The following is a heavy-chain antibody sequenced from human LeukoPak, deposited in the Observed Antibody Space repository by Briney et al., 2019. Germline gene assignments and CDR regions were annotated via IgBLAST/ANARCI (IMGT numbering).Heavy chain of an antibody. J-gene: IGHJ4*02. V-gene: IGHV3-30*02. D-gene: IGHD3-10*01. CDR2: IRYDGSNT. CDR1: GFTFTTYG. Sequence: PGGSLRLSCEASGFTFTTYGMHWVRQAPGRGLEWVAFIRYDGSNTYYADSVKGRFTISRDNSKNTLYLQMNSLRAEDTAVYYCARDLGSGSYSRSWGQGTLVTVSS. CDR3: ARDLGSGSYSRS.